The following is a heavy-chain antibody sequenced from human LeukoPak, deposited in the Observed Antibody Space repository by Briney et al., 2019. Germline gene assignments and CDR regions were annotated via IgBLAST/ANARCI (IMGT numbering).Heavy chain of an antibody. CDR3: ARDGSVPAAIYDYSNNRYYYYMDV. CDR2: ISSSSSYI. D-gene: IGHD2-2*02. J-gene: IGHJ6*03. V-gene: IGHV3-21*01. CDR1: GFTFSSYS. Sequence: GGSLRLSCAASGFTFSSYSMNWVRQAPGKGLEWVSSISSSSSYIYYADSVKGRFTISRDNAKNSLYLQMNSLRAEDTAVYYCARDGSVPAAIYDYSNNRYYYYMDVWGKGTTVTVSS.